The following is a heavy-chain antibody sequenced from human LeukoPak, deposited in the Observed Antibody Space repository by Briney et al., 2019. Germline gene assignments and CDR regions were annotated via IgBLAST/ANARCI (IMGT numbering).Heavy chain of an antibody. CDR1: GFTFGSYS. J-gene: IGHJ4*02. CDR2: ISSGSSYI. D-gene: IGHD2-2*01. CDR3: AGPMGPTAIFGFDY. V-gene: IGHV3-21*01. Sequence: PGGSLRLSCAASGFTFGSYSMNWVRQAPGKGLEWVSSISSGSSYIYYADSVKGRFTISRDNAKKSLYLQMNSLRAEDTAVCYCAGPMGPTAIFGFDYWGQGILVTVSS.